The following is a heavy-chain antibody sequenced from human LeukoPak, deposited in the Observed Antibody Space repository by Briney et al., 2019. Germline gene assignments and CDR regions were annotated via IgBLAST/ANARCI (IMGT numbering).Heavy chain of an antibody. V-gene: IGHV1-18*01. J-gene: IGHJ3*02. D-gene: IGHD5-18*01. Sequence: ASVKVSCKASGYTFTSYGISWVRQAPGQGLEWMGWISAYNGNTNYAQKLQGRVTMTTDTSTSTAYMELRSLRSDDTAVYYCARVGQLAGDWHAFDIGGQGTMVTVSS. CDR2: ISAYNGNT. CDR1: GYTFTSYG. CDR3: ARVGQLAGDWHAFDI.